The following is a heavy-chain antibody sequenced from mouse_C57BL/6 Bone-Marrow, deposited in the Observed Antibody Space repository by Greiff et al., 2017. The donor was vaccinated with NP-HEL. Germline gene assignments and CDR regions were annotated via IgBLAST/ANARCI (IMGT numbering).Heavy chain of an antibody. CDR2: FRNKANGYPT. D-gene: IGHD1-1*01. CDR3: ARYDYGSSYVPYWYFDV. J-gene: IGHJ1*03. V-gene: IGHV7-3*01. CDR1: GFTFTAYS. Sequence: EVMLVESGGGLVQPGGSLSLSCAASGFTFTAYSMSWVRQPPGKALEWLGFFRNKANGYPTEYRASVKGRFTISRDNSQSILYLQMNALRAEDSATYYCARYDYGSSYVPYWYFDVWGTGTTVTVSS.